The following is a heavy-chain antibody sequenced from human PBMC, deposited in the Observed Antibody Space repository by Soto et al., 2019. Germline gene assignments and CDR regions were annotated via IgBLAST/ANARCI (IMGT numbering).Heavy chain of an antibody. CDR3: ARDSRSPYSGYDWSYLYYYYYGMDV. D-gene: IGHD5-12*01. Sequence: GGSLRLSCAASGFTFSSYAMHWVRQAPGKGLEWVAVISYDGSNKYYADSVKGRFTISRDNSKNTLYLQMNSLRAEDTAVYYCARDSRSPYSGYDWSYLYYYYYGMDVWGQGTTVTVSS. CDR1: GFTFSSYA. V-gene: IGHV3-30-3*01. CDR2: ISYDGSNK. J-gene: IGHJ6*02.